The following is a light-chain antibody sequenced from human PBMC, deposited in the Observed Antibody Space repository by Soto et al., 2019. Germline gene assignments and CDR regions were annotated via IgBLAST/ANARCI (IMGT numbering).Light chain of an antibody. CDR1: SSDVGGYNY. Sequence: QSALTQPPSASESPGQSVTISCTGTSSDVGGYNYVSWYQQYPGKVPKLMVYEVNKRPSGVPDRFSGSKSGNTASLTVSGLQADDEADYYCTSYAGGNNVFGTGTKVTVL. V-gene: IGLV2-8*01. CDR3: TSYAGGNNV. CDR2: EVN. J-gene: IGLJ1*01.